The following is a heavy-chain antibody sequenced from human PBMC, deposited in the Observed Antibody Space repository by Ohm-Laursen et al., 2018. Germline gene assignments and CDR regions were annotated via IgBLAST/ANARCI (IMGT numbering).Heavy chain of an antibody. CDR1: GFTFSSYS. CDR3: ARDRPETYWDRDSSGYYYY. V-gene: IGHV3-21*01. Sequence: SLRLSCSASGFTFSSYSMNWVRQAPGKGLEWVSSISSSSSYIYYADSVKGRFTISRDNAKNSLYLQMNSLRAEDTAVYYCARDRPETYWDRDSSGYYYYWGQGTPVTVSS. J-gene: IGHJ4*02. D-gene: IGHD3-22*01. CDR2: ISSSSSYI.